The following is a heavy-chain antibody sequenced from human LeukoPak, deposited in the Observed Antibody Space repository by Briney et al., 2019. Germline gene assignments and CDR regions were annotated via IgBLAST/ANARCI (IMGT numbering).Heavy chain of an antibody. CDR1: GFTFSSYA. J-gene: IGHJ4*02. CDR3: ARDAVPLSRGSSNSYLFDY. CDR2: ISYDGRNK. Sequence: GRSLRLSCAASGFTFSSYAMHWVRQAPGKGLEWVAVISYDGRNKYYADSVKGRFTISRENSKNTLYLQMNSLTTEDTAVYYCARDAVPLSRGSSNSYLFDYWGQGTLVTVSS. V-gene: IGHV3-30*04. D-gene: IGHD2-2*01.